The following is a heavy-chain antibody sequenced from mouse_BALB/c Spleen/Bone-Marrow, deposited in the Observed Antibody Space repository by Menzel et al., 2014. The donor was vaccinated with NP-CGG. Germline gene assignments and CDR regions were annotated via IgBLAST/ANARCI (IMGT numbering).Heavy chain of an antibody. J-gene: IGHJ4*01. V-gene: IGHV1-69*02. CDR2: IDPSDSYT. CDR1: GYTFTSYW. Sequence: QVQLKQSGAELVKPGASVKLSCKASGYTFTSYWMHWVKQRPGQGLEWIGEIDPSDSYTNYNQKFKGKATLTVDKSSSTAYMQLSSLTSEDSAAYYCALIYYGNYDYAMDYWGQGTSVTVSS. CDR3: ALIYYGNYDYAMDY. D-gene: IGHD2-1*01.